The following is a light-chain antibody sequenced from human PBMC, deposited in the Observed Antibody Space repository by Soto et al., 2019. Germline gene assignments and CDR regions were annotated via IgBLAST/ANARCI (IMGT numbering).Light chain of an antibody. CDR2: EVS. V-gene: IGLV2-8*01. Sequence: QSAPTQPPSASGSPGQSVTIPCTGTSSDVGDYNYVSWYQQHPGKVPKLLIYEVSKRPSGVPDRFSGSKSGNTASLTVSGLQAEAEPDYYCSSFVGSPVVFGGGTKLTVL. CDR3: SSFVGSPVV. CDR1: SSDVGDYNY. J-gene: IGLJ2*01.